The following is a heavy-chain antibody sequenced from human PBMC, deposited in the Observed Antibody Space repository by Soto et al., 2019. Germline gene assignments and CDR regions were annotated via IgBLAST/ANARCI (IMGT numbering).Heavy chain of an antibody. V-gene: IGHV4-34*01. D-gene: IGHD3-10*01. CDR1: GGSLSGYY. J-gene: IGHJ5*02. CDR3: ARSGFGEQLYNWFDP. CDR2: INHSGST. Sequence: LSLTCAVYGGSLSGYYWSWIRQPPGKGLEWIGEINHSGSTNYNPSLKSRVTISVDTSKNQFSLKLSSVTAADTAVYYCARSGFGEQLYNWFDPWGQGTLVTVSS.